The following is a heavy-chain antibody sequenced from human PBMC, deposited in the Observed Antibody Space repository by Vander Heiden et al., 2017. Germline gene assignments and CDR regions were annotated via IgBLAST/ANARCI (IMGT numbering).Heavy chain of an antibody. Sequence: EVQLVESGGGVVKPVGSRRLSCAAYGFAFSSDSMNWVRQAQGKGLEWVSYISSSSSYIYYADSVKGRFTISRDNAKNSLYLQMNSLRAEDTAVYYCARDLHRDIVVVPAARGDYWGQGTLVTVSS. CDR3: ARDLHRDIVVVPAARGDY. CDR2: ISSSSSYI. J-gene: IGHJ4*02. CDR1: GFAFSSDS. D-gene: IGHD2-2*01. V-gene: IGHV3-21*01.